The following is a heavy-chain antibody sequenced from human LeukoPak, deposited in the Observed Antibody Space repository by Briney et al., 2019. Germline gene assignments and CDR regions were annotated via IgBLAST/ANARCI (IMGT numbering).Heavy chain of an antibody. CDR1: GYSISSGYY. CDR3: ARDRPGYGDFAFDI. Sequence: PSETLSLTCAVSGYSISSGYYWGWIRQPPGKGLEWIGYIYYSGSTNYNPSLKSRVTISVDTSKNQFSLKLSSVTAADTAVYYCARDRPGYGDFAFDIWGQGTMVTVSS. V-gene: IGHV4-61*01. D-gene: IGHD4-17*01. J-gene: IGHJ3*02. CDR2: IYYSGST.